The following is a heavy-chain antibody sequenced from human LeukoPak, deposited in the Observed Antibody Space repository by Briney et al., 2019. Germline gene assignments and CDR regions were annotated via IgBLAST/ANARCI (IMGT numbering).Heavy chain of an antibody. Sequence: SETLSLTCTVSGGSISSSSYYWGWFRQPPGKGLEWIGSIYYSGSTYYNPSLKSRVTISVDTSKNQFSLKLSSVTAADTAVYYCARENWTGLFGRAHAYWGQGTLVTVSS. D-gene: IGHD3/OR15-3a*01. CDR1: GGSISSSSYY. V-gene: IGHV4-39*07. CDR3: ARENWTGLFGRAHAY. CDR2: IYYSGST. J-gene: IGHJ4*02.